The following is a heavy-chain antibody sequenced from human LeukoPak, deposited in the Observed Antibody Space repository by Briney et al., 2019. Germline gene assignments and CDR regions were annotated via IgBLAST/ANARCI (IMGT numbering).Heavy chain of an antibody. V-gene: IGHV4-34*01. J-gene: IGHJ4*02. CDR1: GFTFSSYA. CDR2: IRHTGST. Sequence: GSLRLSCAASGFTFSSYAMAWVRQPPGKGLEWIGQIRHTGSTAYNPSLRSRVTISGDTSKNQFSLKLSSVTAADTAVYYCARHGGYYFDYWGQGILVTVSS. CDR3: ARHGGYYFDY. D-gene: IGHD3-16*01.